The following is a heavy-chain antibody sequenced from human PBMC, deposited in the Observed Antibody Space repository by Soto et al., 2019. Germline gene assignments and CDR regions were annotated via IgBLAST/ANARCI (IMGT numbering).Heavy chain of an antibody. D-gene: IGHD3-22*01. CDR1: GFTFSSYE. Sequence: PGGSLTLSCAASGFTFSSYEMNWVRQAPGKGLEWVSEISGSGGTKYYADSVKGRFTISRDNAKKSLYLQMNSLRAEDTGVYYCARDLFDSSGYCPFDYWGQGTLVTVSS. V-gene: IGHV3-48*03. CDR2: ISGSGGTK. J-gene: IGHJ4*02. CDR3: ARDLFDSSGYCPFDY.